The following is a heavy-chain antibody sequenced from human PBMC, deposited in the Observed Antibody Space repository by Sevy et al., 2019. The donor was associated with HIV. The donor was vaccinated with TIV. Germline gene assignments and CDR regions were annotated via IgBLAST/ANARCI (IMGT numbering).Heavy chain of an antibody. CDR2: IKRDGSER. V-gene: IGHV3-7*03. CDR3: ARDCSSASCLWGLDV. CDR1: EFSFSNYW. D-gene: IGHD2-2*01. Sequence: GGSLRLSCAASEFSFSNYWMSWVRQAPGKGLEWVANIKRDGSERYYVASVKGRFTISRDNAKTSLYLQMHSLRAEDTAVYYCARDCSSASCLWGLDVWGQGTTVTVSS. J-gene: IGHJ6*02.